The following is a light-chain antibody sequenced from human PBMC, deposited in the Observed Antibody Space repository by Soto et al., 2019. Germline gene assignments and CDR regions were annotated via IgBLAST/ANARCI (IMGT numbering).Light chain of an antibody. Sequence: EIVLTQSPGTLSLSPGERATLSCRASQSVGSSYLAWHQQKPGQAPRLLIYGASSRATGVPDRFSGSGSGTEFTLTINRLEPEDFALYYCQHYGGSSWTFGQGTKVEIK. V-gene: IGKV3-20*01. CDR3: QHYGGSSWT. CDR1: QSVGSSY. J-gene: IGKJ1*01. CDR2: GAS.